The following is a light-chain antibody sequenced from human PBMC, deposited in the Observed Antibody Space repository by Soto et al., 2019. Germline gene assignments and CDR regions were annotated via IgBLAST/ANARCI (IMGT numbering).Light chain of an antibody. J-gene: IGKJ3*01. CDR2: AAS. CDR3: QEYSKSPLFT. V-gene: IGKV3-15*01. Sequence: EIVVTQSPGILSVSPGDRATLSCRASQSVGRDLAWYQQKPGQAPTLLIYAASTRATGLPARFSGSGSGTDFSLTISSLQSEDFAVYYCQEYSKSPLFTFGHGTRVDIK. CDR1: QSVGRD.